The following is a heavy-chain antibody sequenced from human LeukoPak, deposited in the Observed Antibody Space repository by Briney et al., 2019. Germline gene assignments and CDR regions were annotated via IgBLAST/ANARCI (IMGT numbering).Heavy chain of an antibody. CDR2: IYYSGST. CDR1: GGSIRTYY. D-gene: IGHD3-3*01. J-gene: IGHJ4*02. V-gene: IGHV4-59*01. Sequence: SETLSLTCTVSGGSIRTYYWSWIRQPPGKGLEWIGYIYYSGSTNYNPSLKSRVTISVDTSKNQFSLKLTSVTAADTAVYYCASGQRITIFGVVIMSSYIDYWGQGTLVTVSS. CDR3: ASGQRITIFGVVIMSSYIDY.